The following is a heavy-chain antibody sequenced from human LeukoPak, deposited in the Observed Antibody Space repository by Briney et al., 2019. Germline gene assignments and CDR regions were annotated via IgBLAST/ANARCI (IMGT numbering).Heavy chain of an antibody. Sequence: SVKVSCKASGGTFSSYAISWVRQAPGQGLEWMGGIIPIFGTANYAQRFQGRVTITADKSTSTAYMELSSLTSEDTAVYYCARSDHNSWNAFDIWGQGTMVTVSS. D-gene: IGHD1-26*01. J-gene: IGHJ3*02. V-gene: IGHV1-69*06. CDR1: GGTFSSYA. CDR3: ARSDHNSWNAFDI. CDR2: IIPIFGTA.